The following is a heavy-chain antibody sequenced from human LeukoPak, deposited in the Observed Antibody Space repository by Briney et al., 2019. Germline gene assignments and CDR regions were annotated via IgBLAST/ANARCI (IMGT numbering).Heavy chain of an antibody. V-gene: IGHV3-33*01. J-gene: IGHJ3*02. CDR3: ARVLPHTDAFDI. CDR1: GFTFSSYG. Sequence: GGSLRLSCAASGFTFSSYGMHWVRQAPGKRLEWVAVIWYDGSNKYYADSVKGRFTISRDNSKNTLYLQMNSLRAEDTAVYYCARVLPHTDAFDIWGQGTMVTVSS. CDR2: IWYDGSNK.